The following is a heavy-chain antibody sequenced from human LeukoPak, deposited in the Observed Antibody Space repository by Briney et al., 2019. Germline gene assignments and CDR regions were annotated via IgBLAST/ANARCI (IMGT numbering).Heavy chain of an antibody. J-gene: IGHJ4*02. D-gene: IGHD5-12*01. V-gene: IGHV3-7*01. CDR2: IKQDGGEK. CDR3: ARDEGTSGYDLLDY. Sequence: GGSLRLSCAASGFTFSSYWMNWVRRAPGKGVECVATIKQDGGEKYYVDSVKGRFTISRDNAKDSLYLQMNSLRAEDTAVYYCARDEGTSGYDLLDYWGQGTLVTVSS. CDR1: GFTFSSYW.